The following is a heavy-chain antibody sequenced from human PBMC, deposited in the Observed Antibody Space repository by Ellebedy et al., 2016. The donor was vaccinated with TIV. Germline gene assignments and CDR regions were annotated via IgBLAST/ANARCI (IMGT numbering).Heavy chain of an antibody. CDR1: GGSVSSYF. D-gene: IGHD4-17*01. V-gene: IGHV4-59*02. Sequence: MPSETLSLTCTVSGGSVSSYFWSWIRQPAGKGLEWIGYIHYSGSTNYNPSLKSRVTLSVDTSKNQFSLKLRSVTAADTAVYYCARADYGDYGAYYHGLDVWGRGTTVTVSS. CDR2: IHYSGST. J-gene: IGHJ6*02. CDR3: ARADYGDYGAYYHGLDV.